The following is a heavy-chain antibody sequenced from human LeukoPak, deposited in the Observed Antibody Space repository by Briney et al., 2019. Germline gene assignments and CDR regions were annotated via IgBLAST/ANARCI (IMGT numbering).Heavy chain of an antibody. CDR3: ARDKVPGDY. Sequence: SETLSLTCTVSGDSVSPYYWNWIRQPPGKGLEWIGYIYYTGSADYNPALKSRVTISVDTSKNQFSLKPSSVTAADTAVYFCARDKVPGDYWGQGTLVTVSS. CDR1: GDSVSPYY. J-gene: IGHJ4*02. D-gene: IGHD1-1*01. CDR2: IYYTGSA. V-gene: IGHV4-59*02.